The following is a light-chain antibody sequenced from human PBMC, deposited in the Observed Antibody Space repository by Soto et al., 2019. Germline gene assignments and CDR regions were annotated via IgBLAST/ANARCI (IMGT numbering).Light chain of an antibody. Sequence: DIQMTQSPSSVSASVGDRVTITCRASQGINNYLAWFQQKPGKAPELLIFDASSLKSGVPSRFSGSGSGTEFTLTISRLQPDDVATYYCLQYSSHSWTFGQGTKVDIK. V-gene: IGKV1-16*01. CDR2: DAS. CDR3: LQYSSHSWT. J-gene: IGKJ1*01. CDR1: QGINNY.